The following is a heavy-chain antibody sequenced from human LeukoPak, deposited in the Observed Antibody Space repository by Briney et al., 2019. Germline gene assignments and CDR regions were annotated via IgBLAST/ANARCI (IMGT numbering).Heavy chain of an antibody. CDR2: ISSSGGST. D-gene: IGHD3-10*01. J-gene: IGHJ4*02. CDR1: GFTFSSYA. V-gene: IGHV3-23*01. CDR3: AKQRGFGSAFGY. Sequence: GGSLRLSCAASGFTFSSYAMSWVRQAPGKGLEWVSAISSSGGSTYYADSVKGRFTISRDNSKNTLYLQTNSLRAEDTAVYYCAKQRGFGSAFGYWGQGTLVTVSS.